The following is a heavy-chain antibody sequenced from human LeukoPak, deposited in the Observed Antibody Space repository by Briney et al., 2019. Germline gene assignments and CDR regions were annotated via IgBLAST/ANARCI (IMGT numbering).Heavy chain of an antibody. V-gene: IGHV4-39*01. CDR3: ARHIYGDYDWFDP. CDR2: VYYSGTT. Sequence: SETLSLTCSVPGGSISSSSDYWGWIRQPPGKGLEWIGSVYYSGTTYYNPSLKSRITISVDTSKNQFSLKLTSVTAADTSVYYCARHIYGDYDWFDPWGQGTLVTVSS. D-gene: IGHD4-17*01. J-gene: IGHJ5*02. CDR1: GGSISSSSDY.